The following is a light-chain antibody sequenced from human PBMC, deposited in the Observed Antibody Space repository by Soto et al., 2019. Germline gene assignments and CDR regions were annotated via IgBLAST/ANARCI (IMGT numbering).Light chain of an antibody. Sequence: DLQMTQSPTTMSGSVANRVTITCLASQTISSWLAWYQQKPGKAPKLLIYKASTLKSGVPSRFSGSGSGTEFTLTISSLQPDDFATYYCQHYNSYSEAFGQGTKVDIK. J-gene: IGKJ1*01. CDR2: KAS. CDR3: QHYNSYSEA. CDR1: QTISSW. V-gene: IGKV1-5*03.